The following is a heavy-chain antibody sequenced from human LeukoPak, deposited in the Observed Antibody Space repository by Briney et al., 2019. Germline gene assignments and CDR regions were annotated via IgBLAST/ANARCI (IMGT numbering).Heavy chain of an antibody. J-gene: IGHJ3*02. CDR2: IKSKTHGGTT. Sequence: GGSLRLSCAASGFTFSSYAMSWVRQAPGKGLEWVGLIKSKTHGGTTDYAAPVKGRFTISRDDSRNTLYLQMNSLKTEDTAIYYCTTVEYAAFDIWGQGTMVTVSS. CDR1: GFTFSSYA. V-gene: IGHV3-15*01. D-gene: IGHD2/OR15-2a*01. CDR3: TTVEYAAFDI.